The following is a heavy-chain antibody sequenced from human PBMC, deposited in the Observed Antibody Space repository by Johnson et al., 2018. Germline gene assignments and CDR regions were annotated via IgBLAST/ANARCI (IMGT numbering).Heavy chain of an antibody. CDR1: GFTFSNYA. V-gene: IGHV3-23*04. D-gene: IGHD4-23*01. CDR2: IRGSGVTT. CDR3: AKDRGWELGFDI. J-gene: IGHJ3*02. Sequence: EVQLVESGGGLVQPGGSLRLSCAASGFTFSNYAMNWVRQAPGKGLEWVSVIRGSGVTTYYADSVKGRFTISRNNSKNILYLQMNNLRVEDTAEYYWAKDRGWELGFDIWGQGTTVTVSS.